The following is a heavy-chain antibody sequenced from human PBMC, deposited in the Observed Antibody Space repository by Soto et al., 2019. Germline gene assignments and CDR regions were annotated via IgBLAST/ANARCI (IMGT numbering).Heavy chain of an antibody. Sequence: EVQLVESGGGLVQPGGSLRLSCEASGFNVSNYYMTWVRQAPGKGLEWVSVLYSGGTIYYADSVKGRFTISRHDSKNTLYHQMNSLRAEDTAVYYCARGGRSLGVDYYYGLDVWGQGTTVTVSS. D-gene: IGHD2-8*01. CDR3: ARGGRSLGVDYYYGLDV. V-gene: IGHV3-53*04. CDR1: GFNVSNYY. CDR2: LYSGGTI. J-gene: IGHJ6*02.